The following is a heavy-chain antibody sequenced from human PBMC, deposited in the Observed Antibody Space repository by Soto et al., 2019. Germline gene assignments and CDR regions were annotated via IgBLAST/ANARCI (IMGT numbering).Heavy chain of an antibody. CDR2: ISYDGSNK. J-gene: IGHJ6*02. D-gene: IGHD6-25*01. Sequence: QVQLVESGGGVVQPGRSLRLSCAASGFTFSSYAMHWVRQAPGKGLEWVAVISYDGSNKYYADSVKGRFTISRDNSKNTLYLQMNSLRAEDTAVYYCARPRLTAHFYYGMDVWGQGTTVTVSS. CDR3: ARPRLTAHFYYGMDV. CDR1: GFTFSSYA. V-gene: IGHV3-30-3*01.